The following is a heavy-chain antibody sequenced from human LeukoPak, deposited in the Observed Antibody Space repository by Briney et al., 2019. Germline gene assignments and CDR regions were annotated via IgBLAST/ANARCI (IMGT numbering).Heavy chain of an antibody. V-gene: IGHV3-48*03. CDR2: ISGDGTTI. CDR1: GFTFSNYE. Sequence: GGSLRLSCAASGFTFSNYEINWVRQAPGKGLEWVSYISGDGTTIYYADSVKGRFTISRDNAKNLLYLQMNSLRAEDTAVYYCARDGNPTHLYSSGWYVDYWGQGTLVTVSS. J-gene: IGHJ4*02. D-gene: IGHD6-19*01. CDR3: ARDGNPTHLYSSGWYVDY.